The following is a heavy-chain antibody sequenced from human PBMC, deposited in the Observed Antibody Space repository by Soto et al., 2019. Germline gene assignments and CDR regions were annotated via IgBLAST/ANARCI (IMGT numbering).Heavy chain of an antibody. J-gene: IGHJ6*02. CDR2: ISASGGST. Sequence: EVQLLESGGGLVQPGGSLRLSCAASGFTFSTYAMSWVRQAPGKGLEWVSVISASGGSTFYADSVKGRFTVSRDNSRNTLYLQVISLRVEDTAVYYCAKDLRTSTNYNYGMDVWSHGTTVTVSS. V-gene: IGHV3-23*01. CDR3: AKDLRTSTNYNYGMDV. CDR1: GFTFSTYA.